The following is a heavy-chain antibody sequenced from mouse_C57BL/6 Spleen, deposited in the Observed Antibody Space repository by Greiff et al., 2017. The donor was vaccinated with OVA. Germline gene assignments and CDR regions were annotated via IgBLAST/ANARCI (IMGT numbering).Heavy chain of an antibody. D-gene: IGHD2-2*01. CDR2: IHPNSGST. Sequence: QVQLQQPGAGLVKPGASVKLSCKASGYTFTSYWMHWVQQRPGQGLEWIGMIHPNSGSTNYHEKFKGKATLTVDKSSSTAYVQLSSRTSEDSAVYCCARAPYGYGDYGGQGTTLTVSS. CDR1: GYTFTSYW. CDR3: ARAPYGYGDY. V-gene: IGHV1-64*01. J-gene: IGHJ2*01.